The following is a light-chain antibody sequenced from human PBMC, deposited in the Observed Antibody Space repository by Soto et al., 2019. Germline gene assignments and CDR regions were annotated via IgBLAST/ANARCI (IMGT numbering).Light chain of an antibody. CDR2: DVN. Sequence: QSALAQPASVSGSPGHSITISCTRTSSAAGGYNHGSWYKQHPGKAPKLMFYDVNNRPSGVSSRFSGSKSGNTASLTISGLQAEDEADYYCSSYTRSATYVFATGTKVTVL. V-gene: IGLV2-14*03. J-gene: IGLJ1*01. CDR1: SSAAGGYNH. CDR3: SSYTRSATYV.